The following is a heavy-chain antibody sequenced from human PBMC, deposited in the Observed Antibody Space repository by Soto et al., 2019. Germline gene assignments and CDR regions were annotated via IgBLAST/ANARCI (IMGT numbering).Heavy chain of an antibody. V-gene: IGHV1-8*01. CDR2: MNPNSGNT. D-gene: IGHD3-10*01. J-gene: IGHJ5*02. CDR1: GYTFTSYD. CDR3: ATKTLWFGELYYWFDP. Sequence: ASVKVSCKASGYTFTSYDINWVRQATGQRLEWMGWMNPNSGNTGYAQKFQGRVTMTRNTSISTAYMELSSLRSEDTAVYYCATKTLWFGELYYWFDPWGQGTLVTVSS.